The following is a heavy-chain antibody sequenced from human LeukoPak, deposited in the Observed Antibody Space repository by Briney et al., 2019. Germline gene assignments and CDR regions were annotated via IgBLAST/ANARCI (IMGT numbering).Heavy chain of an antibody. CDR3: AKSRYSSSWYLVDY. Sequence: GGTLRLSCAASGFTFNSYGVHWVRQAPGKGLEWVAFIRYDGSNKYYADSVKGRFTISRDNSKNTLYLQMNSLRAEDTAVYYCAKSRYSSSWYLVDYWGQGTLVTVSS. CDR2: IRYDGSNK. D-gene: IGHD6-13*01. CDR1: GFTFNSYG. J-gene: IGHJ4*02. V-gene: IGHV3-30*02.